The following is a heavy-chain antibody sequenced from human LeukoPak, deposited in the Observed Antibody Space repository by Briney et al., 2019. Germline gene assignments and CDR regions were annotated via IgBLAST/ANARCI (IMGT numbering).Heavy chain of an antibody. CDR2: INHSGST. V-gene: IGHV4-34*01. CDR3: ASGVQSERRRLTGTQPIYYGMDV. CDR1: GGSFSGHY. D-gene: IGHD1-1*01. Sequence: RPSETLSLTCAVHGGSFSGHYWSWIRQPPGKGLEWIGEINHSGSTSYNPSLNSRVTISADPSKNQLSLGLSSATAADTAVYYCASGVQSERRRLTGTQPIYYGMDVWGQGTTVTVSS. J-gene: IGHJ6*02.